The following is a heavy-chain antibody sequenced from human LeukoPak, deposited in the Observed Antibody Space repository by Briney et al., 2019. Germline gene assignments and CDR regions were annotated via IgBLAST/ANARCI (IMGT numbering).Heavy chain of an antibody. CDR3: AKEEVPNDY. V-gene: IGHV3-23*01. CDR1: AFTFSNYE. CDR2: ISRDGDKT. J-gene: IGHJ4*02. Sequence: PGGSLRLSCAASAFTFSNYEMNWVRQAPGKGLEWVSGISRDGDKTYYVDSVEGRFTISRDTSKNTLYLQMDTLRVEDTATYYCAKEEVPNDYWGQGTLVTVSS.